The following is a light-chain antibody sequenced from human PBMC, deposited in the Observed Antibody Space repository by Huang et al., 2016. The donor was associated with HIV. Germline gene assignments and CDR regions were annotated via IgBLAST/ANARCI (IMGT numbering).Light chain of an antibody. V-gene: IGKV3-15*01. J-gene: IGKJ2*01. CDR1: QNVRSS. CDR3: QQYENWPPEYT. Sequence: EIVLTQSPATLSVSPGERATLSCRASQNVRSSFAWYQQRPGQPPRLLISGASTRATGIPARFSGSGSGTEFTLTISSRQAEDVAVYYCQQYENWPPEYTFGQGTKLEL. CDR2: GAS.